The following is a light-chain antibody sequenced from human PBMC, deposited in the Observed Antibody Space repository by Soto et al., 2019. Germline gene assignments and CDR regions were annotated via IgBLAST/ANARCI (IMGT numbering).Light chain of an antibody. CDR3: QHYNIYSWP. CDR1: QSISKW. CDR2: DVS. Sequence: TKSRCTLYASIGDIVTITCRASQSISKWLAWYQQKPGKAPKLLMYDVSSLESGVPSRFSGSGSGTEFTLTISSLQPDDFAAYYCQHYNIYSWPFAQVGKVAIK. J-gene: IGKJ1*01. V-gene: IGKV1-5*01.